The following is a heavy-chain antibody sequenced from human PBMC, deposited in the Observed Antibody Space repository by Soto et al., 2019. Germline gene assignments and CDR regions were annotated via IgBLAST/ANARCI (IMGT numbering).Heavy chain of an antibody. D-gene: IGHD3-3*02. V-gene: IGHV4-34*01. CDR3: ARGVFSKILDY. Sequence: QVQLQQWGAGLLKPSETLSLTCAVYGGSFSGYYWSWIRQPPGKGLEWIGEINHSGSTDYNPSLPSRVPISVDTSKNQFSLMLISVTAAAAAVYYCARGVFSKILDYWGQGTLVTVS. J-gene: IGHJ4*02. CDR1: GGSFSGYY. CDR2: INHSGST.